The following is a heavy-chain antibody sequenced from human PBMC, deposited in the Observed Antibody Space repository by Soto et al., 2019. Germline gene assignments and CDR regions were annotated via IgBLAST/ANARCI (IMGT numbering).Heavy chain of an antibody. CDR1: GGSINSYW. V-gene: IGHV4-4*07. Sequence: SETLSLTCTVSGGSINSYWWSWIRQPAGKGLEWIGRVYSSGTTDYNPSLNSRATMSVETSKNQFSLKLSSVTAADTAVYYCARDIASYAYEEGYWGQGIQVTVSS. CDR3: ARDIASYAYEEGY. J-gene: IGHJ4*02. D-gene: IGHD2-21*01. CDR2: VYSSGTT.